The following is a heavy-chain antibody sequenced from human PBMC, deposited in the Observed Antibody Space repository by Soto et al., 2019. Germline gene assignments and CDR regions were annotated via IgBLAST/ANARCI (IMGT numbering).Heavy chain of an antibody. J-gene: IGHJ3*02. Sequence: SVKVSCKASGGTFSSYTISWVRQAPGQGLEWMGRIIPILGIANYAQKFQGRVTITADKSTSTAYMELSSLRSEDTAVYYCAREPQHCSSTSCPLDIWGQGTMVTV. CDR2: IIPILGIA. V-gene: IGHV1-69*04. CDR1: GGTFSSYT. CDR3: AREPQHCSSTSCPLDI. D-gene: IGHD2-2*01.